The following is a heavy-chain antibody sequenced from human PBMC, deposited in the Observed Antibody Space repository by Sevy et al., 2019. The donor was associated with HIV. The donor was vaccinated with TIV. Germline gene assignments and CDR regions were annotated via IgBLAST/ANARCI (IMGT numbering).Heavy chain of an antibody. CDR3: ATTKDYSDSSGSPFDD. CDR1: GSTLTRLA. Sequence: ASVKVSCKVSGSTLTRLAIHWVRQAPGKGPEWMGSFDPEDGETIYSQKFQGRVTMTEDTSTDTGYMELSSLRSEDTAVYYCATTKDYSDSSGSPFDDWGQRTLVTVSS. J-gene: IGHJ4*02. CDR2: FDPEDGET. V-gene: IGHV1-24*01. D-gene: IGHD3-22*01.